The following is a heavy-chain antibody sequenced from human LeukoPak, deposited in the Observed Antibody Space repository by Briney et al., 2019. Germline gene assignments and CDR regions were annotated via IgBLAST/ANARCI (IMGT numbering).Heavy chain of an antibody. Sequence: ASVKVSCKASGYTFTSYYMHWVRQAPGQGLEWMGIINPSGGSTGYAQKFQGRVTMTRDTSTSTVYMELSSLRSEDTAVYYCARVRAEGTVTTYYFDYWGQGTLVTVSS. D-gene: IGHD4-17*01. CDR2: INPSGGST. V-gene: IGHV1-46*01. CDR1: GYTFTSYY. CDR3: ARVRAEGTVTTYYFDY. J-gene: IGHJ4*02.